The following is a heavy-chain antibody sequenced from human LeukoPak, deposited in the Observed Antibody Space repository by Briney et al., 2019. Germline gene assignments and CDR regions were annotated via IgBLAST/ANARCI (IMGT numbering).Heavy chain of an antibody. CDR1: GFTFSSYE. CDR2: ISSSGSTI. CDR3: ARRNYYGSGRYHYYGMDV. J-gene: IGHJ6*02. Sequence: GGSLRLSCAASGFTFSSYEMNWVRQAPGKGLEWVSYISSSGSTIYYADSVKGRFTISRDNAKNSLYLQMNSLRAEDTAVYYCARRNYYGSGRYHYYGMDVWGQGTTVTVSS. D-gene: IGHD3-10*01. V-gene: IGHV3-48*03.